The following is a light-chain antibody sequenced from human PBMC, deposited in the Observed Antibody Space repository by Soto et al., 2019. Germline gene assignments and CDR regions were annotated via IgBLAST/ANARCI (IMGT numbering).Light chain of an antibody. Sequence: QSVLTQPASVSGSPGQSITISCTGTSSDVGGYNYVSWYQHHPGNAPKLMIYDVSNRPSGVSNRFSGSKSGNTASLTISGLQAEDEADYYCSSYTSSSTYVVFGGGTKVTVL. CDR2: DVS. CDR1: SSDVGGYNY. J-gene: IGLJ2*01. V-gene: IGLV2-14*03. CDR3: SSYTSSSTYVV.